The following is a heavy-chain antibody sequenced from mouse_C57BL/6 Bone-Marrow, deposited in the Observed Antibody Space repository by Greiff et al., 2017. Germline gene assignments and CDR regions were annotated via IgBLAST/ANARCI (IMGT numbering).Heavy chain of an antibody. CDR2: IDPSDSYT. J-gene: IGHJ2*01. CDR1: GYTFTSYW. D-gene: IGHD1-1*01. Sequence: VQLQQPGAELVMPGASVKLSCKASGYTFTSYWMHWVKQRPGQGLEWIGEIDPSDSYTNYNQKFTGKSPLTVDKSSSTAYMQLSSLTSEDSAVYYCAREGIYGSSQYYFDYWGQGATLTVSS. CDR3: AREGIYGSSQYYFDY. V-gene: IGHV1-69*01.